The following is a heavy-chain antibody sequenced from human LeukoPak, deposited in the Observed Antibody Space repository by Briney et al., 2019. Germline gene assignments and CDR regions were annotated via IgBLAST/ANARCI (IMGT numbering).Heavy chain of an antibody. CDR2: IRSDGSNK. CDR3: AKKGYSNGWRDSYYFDC. Sequence: GRSLRLSCAASGFTFRSYGMHWVRQAPGKGLEWVAFIRSDGSNKYYADSVKGRFTISRDNSKLYLQMNSLRAEDTAVYYCAKKGYSNGWRDSYYFDCWGQGTLVTVSS. V-gene: IGHV3-30*02. CDR1: GFTFRSYG. D-gene: IGHD6-19*01. J-gene: IGHJ4*02.